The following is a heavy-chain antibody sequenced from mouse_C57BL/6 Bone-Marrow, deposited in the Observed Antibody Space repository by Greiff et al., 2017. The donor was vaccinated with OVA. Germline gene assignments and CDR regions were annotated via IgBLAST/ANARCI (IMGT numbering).Heavy chain of an antibody. J-gene: IGHJ1*03. D-gene: IGHD1-1*01. CDR3: ARESYYYGSDWYFDV. CDR1: GFTFSSYA. V-gene: IGHV5-4*01. CDR2: ISDGGSYT. Sequence: EVKLVESGGGLVKPGGSLKLSCAASGFTFSSYAMSWVRQTPEKRLEWVATISDGGSYTYYPDNVKGRFTISRDNAKNNLYLQMSHLKSEDTAMYYCARESYYYGSDWYFDVWGTGTTVTVSS.